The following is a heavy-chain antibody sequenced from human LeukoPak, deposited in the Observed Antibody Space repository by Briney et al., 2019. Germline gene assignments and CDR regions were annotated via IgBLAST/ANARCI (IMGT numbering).Heavy chain of an antibody. CDR1: GGTFSSYA. V-gene: IGHV3-23*01. CDR2: IGGSGNST. J-gene: IGHJ4*02. CDR3: AKVPKGSTNY. Sequence: SCKASGGTFSSYAISWVRQAPGKGLEWVAAIGGSGNSTYYADSVKGRFTISRDNSKNTLYLQMNSLRAEDTAVYYCAKVPKGSTNYWGQGTLVTVSS. D-gene: IGHD3-10*01.